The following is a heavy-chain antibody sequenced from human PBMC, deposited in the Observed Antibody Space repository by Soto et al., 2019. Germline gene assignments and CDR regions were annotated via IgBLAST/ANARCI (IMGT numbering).Heavy chain of an antibody. V-gene: IGHV3-23*01. CDR3: ANVPIWCSSTSCYTEGFDY. D-gene: IGHD2-2*02. CDR1: GLTFSDYA. Sequence: GGSLRLSCTASGLTFSDYAMIWVRQPPGKGLEWVSVISAGGSTYYADSVKGRFTVSRANSKNTLYLQMNSLRAEDTAVYYCANVPIWCSSTSCYTEGFDYWGQGTLVTVSS. J-gene: IGHJ4*02. CDR2: ISAGGST.